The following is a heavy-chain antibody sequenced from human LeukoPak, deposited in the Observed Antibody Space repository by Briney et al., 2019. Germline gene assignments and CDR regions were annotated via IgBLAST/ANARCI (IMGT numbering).Heavy chain of an antibody. V-gene: IGHV3-30*18. CDR3: AKDLRRITMIVAELDY. D-gene: IGHD3-22*01. CDR1: GFTFSSYG. CDR2: ISYDGSNK. J-gene: IGHJ4*02. Sequence: PGGSLRLSCAASGFTFSSYGMHWVRQAPGKGLEWVAVISYDGSNKYYADSVKGRFTISRDNSKNTLYLQMNSLRAEDTAVYYCAKDLRRITMIVAELDYWGQGTLVTVSS.